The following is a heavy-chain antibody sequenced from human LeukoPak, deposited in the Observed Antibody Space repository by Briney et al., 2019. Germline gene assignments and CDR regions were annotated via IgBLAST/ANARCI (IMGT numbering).Heavy chain of an antibody. D-gene: IGHD5-12*01. J-gene: IGHJ4*02. CDR1: GGSFSGYY. V-gene: IGHV4-34*01. CDR2: INHSGST. Sequence: PPETLSLTCAVYGGSFSGYYWSWIRQPPGKGLEWIGEINHSGSTNYNPSLKSRVTISVDTSKNQFSLKLSSVTAADTAVYYCARGGYGHILNLDYFDYWGQGTLVTVSS. CDR3: ARGGYGHILNLDYFDY.